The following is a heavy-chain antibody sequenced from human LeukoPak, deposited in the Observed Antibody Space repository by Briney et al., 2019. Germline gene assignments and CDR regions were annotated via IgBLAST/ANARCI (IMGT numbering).Heavy chain of an antibody. D-gene: IGHD5-12*01. Sequence: PSETLSLTCAVYGGSFSGYYWSWIRQPPGKGLEWIGEINHSGSTNYNPSLKSRVTISVDTSKNPFSLKLSSVAAADTAVYYCARGRDGYNLWGQGTLVTVSS. CDR2: INHSGST. V-gene: IGHV4-34*01. J-gene: IGHJ4*02. CDR3: ARGRDGYNL. CDR1: GGSFSGYY.